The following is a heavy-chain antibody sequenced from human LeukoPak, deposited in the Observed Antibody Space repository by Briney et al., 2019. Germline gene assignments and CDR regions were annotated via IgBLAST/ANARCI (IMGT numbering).Heavy chain of an antibody. V-gene: IGHV3-7*01. CDR2: IKQDGSEK. CDR1: GFTFSSYW. J-gene: IGHJ4*02. Sequence: QPGGSLRLSCAASGFTFSSYWMSWVRQAPGKGLEWVANIKQDGSEKYYADSVKGRFTISRDNSKNTLYLQMNSLRAEDTAVYYCAKDPAEIGYSSSWYSNWGQGTLVTVSS. CDR3: AKDPAEIGYSSSWYSN. D-gene: IGHD6-13*01.